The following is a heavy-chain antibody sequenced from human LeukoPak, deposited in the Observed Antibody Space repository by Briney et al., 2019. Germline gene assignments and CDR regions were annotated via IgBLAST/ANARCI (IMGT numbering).Heavy chain of an antibody. J-gene: IGHJ3*01. V-gene: IGHV3-33*01. D-gene: IGHD3-22*01. CDR1: GFSFSLYG. CDR3: VGDPPNSGYAFQV. CDR2: IWAAGNDD. Sequence: HPGGSLRHSCGASGFSFSLYGMHWVRQAPGKGLQSVAFIWAAGNDDFYADSVKGRFTISRDNSKNMVYLQMNSLRAEDTALYYCVGDPPNSGYAFQVWGHGTVVTVSS.